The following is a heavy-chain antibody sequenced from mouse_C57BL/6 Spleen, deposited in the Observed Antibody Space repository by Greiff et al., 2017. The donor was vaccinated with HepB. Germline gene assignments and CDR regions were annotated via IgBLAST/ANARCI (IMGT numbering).Heavy chain of an antibody. CDR3: VKGGGSYGPYYAMDY. V-gene: IGHV1-64*01. D-gene: IGHD1-1*02. CDR2: IHPNSGST. CDR1: GYTFTSYW. J-gene: IGHJ4*01. Sequence: LQQSGAELVKPGASVKLSCKASGYTFTSYWMHWVKQRPGQGLEWIGMIHPNSGSTNYNEKFKSKATLTVDKSSSTAYMQLSSLTSEDSAVYYCVKGGGSYGPYYAMDYWGQGTSVTVSS.